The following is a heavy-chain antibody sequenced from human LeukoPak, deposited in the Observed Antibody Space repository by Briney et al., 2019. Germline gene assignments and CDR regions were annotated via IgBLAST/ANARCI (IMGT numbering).Heavy chain of an antibody. V-gene: IGHV3-21*01. CDR3: ARDMLFGESVYNWFDP. J-gene: IGHJ5*02. CDR2: ISSSSSYI. Sequence: GGFLRLSCAASGFTFKTYTMHWVRQAPGMGLEWVSSISSSSSYIFYADSVKGRFTISRDNAKNSLYPQMSSLRAEDAAVYYCARDMLFGESVYNWFDPWGQGTLVTVSS. D-gene: IGHD3/OR15-3a*01. CDR1: GFTFKTYT.